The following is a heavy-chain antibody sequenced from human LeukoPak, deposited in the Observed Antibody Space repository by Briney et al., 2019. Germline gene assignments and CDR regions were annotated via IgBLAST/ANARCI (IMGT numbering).Heavy chain of an antibody. CDR3: AREKTWIQPVDF. CDR1: GFTFSSYS. Sequence: PGGSLRLSCAASGFTFSSYSMNWVRQAPGKGLEWVSSIGSSSSYIYYADSVRGRFTISRDNAKNSLFLQMSSLRAEDTAVYYCAREKTWIQPVDFWGQGTLVTVSS. V-gene: IGHV3-21*01. J-gene: IGHJ4*02. CDR2: IGSSSSYI. D-gene: IGHD5-18*01.